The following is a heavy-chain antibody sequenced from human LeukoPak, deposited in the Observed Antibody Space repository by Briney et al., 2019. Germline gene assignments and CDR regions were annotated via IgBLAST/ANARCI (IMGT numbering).Heavy chain of an antibody. D-gene: IGHD5-18*01. Sequence: GASLRLSCAVSGFTFSGYAMSWVRQAPGKGLEWVSAISGSGGSTYYADSVKGRFTISRDNSKNTLYLQMNSLRAEDTAVYYCAKCPKPAMVDYWGQGTLVTVSS. CDR2: ISGSGGST. V-gene: IGHV3-23*01. CDR1: GFTFSGYA. J-gene: IGHJ4*02. CDR3: AKCPKPAMVDY.